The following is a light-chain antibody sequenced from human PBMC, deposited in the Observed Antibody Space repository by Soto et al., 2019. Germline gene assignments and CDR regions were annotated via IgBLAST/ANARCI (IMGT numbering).Light chain of an antibody. J-gene: IGKJ1*01. V-gene: IGKV3-15*01. CDR2: AAS. Sequence: IGLTQSPATLSVSPGERATLSCMASQSVSSNLAWYQQKPGQVPRLLIYAASTRAIGIPARFSGSGSGTEFTLTISGLQSEDFAVYYCQQYNNWPRTFGQGTKVDI. CDR3: QQYNNWPRT. CDR1: QSVSSN.